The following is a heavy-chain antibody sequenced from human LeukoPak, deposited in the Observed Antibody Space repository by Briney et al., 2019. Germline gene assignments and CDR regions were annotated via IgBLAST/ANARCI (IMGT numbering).Heavy chain of an antibody. V-gene: IGHV3-21*04. CDR2: ISSSSSYI. Sequence: GGSLRLSCAASGFTFSSYSMNWVRQAPGKGLEWVSSISSSSSYIYYADSVKGRFTISRDNSKNTLYLQMNSLRAEDTAVYYCARGVVAGTDYWGQGTLVTVSS. J-gene: IGHJ4*02. D-gene: IGHD6-19*01. CDR1: GFTFSSYS. CDR3: ARGVVAGTDY.